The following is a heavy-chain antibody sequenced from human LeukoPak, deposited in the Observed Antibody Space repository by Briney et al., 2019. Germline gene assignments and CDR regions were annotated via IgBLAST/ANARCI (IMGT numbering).Heavy chain of an antibody. V-gene: IGHV3-21*01. CDR1: GFTFSSYS. CDR2: ISSSSSHI. D-gene: IGHD2-15*01. CDR3: ARELCSGGSCYTPHDAVDI. J-gene: IGHJ3*02. Sequence: IPGGSLRLSCAASGFTFSSYSMNWVRQAPGRGLEWVSSISSSSSHIYYADSVKGRFTIPRDNAKNSLYLQMNSLRAEDTAVYYCARELCSGGSCYTPHDAVDIWGQRTMVTVSS.